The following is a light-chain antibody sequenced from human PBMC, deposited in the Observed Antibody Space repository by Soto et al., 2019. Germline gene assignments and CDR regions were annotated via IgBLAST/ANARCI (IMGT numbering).Light chain of an antibody. Sequence: EIVMTQSPATLSVSPGERATLSCRASQSVSSNLAWYQQKPGQAPRLLIYGASTRATGIPARFSGSGSGTEFTLTISRLQSEDCAVYYCQQYNNWPPYTFGQGTKLEL. CDR1: QSVSSN. J-gene: IGKJ2*01. V-gene: IGKV3-15*01. CDR2: GAS. CDR3: QQYNNWPPYT.